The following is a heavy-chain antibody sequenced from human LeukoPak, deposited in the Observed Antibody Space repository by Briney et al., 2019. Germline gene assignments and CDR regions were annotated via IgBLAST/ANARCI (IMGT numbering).Heavy chain of an antibody. J-gene: IGHJ4*02. CDR3: AKDIGSAATYYFDY. CDR1: GFTFDDYA. D-gene: IGHD6-13*01. V-gene: IGHV3-9*01. Sequence: GGSLRLSCAASGFTFDDYAMHWVRQAPGKGLEWVSGISWNSGSIGYADSVKGRFTISRDNAKNSLYLQMNSLRAEDTALYYCAKDIGSAATYYFDYWGQGILVTVSS. CDR2: ISWNSGSI.